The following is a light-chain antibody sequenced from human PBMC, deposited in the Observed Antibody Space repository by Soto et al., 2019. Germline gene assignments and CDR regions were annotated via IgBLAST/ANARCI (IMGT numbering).Light chain of an antibody. CDR1: SSDVGGYNY. CDR3: SSYTTSVILV. Sequence: QAVVTQPASVSGSPGQSITISCTGSSSDVGGYNYVSWYQQHTGKAPKLIIYDVSVRPSGISSRFSGSKSGNSASLTISGLRADDEAEYYCSSYTTSVILVFGTGTKVTVL. V-gene: IGLV2-14*03. CDR2: DVS. J-gene: IGLJ1*01.